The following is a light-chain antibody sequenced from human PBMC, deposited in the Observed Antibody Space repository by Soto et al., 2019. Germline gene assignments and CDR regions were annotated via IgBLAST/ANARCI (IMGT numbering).Light chain of an antibody. Sequence: EIVFPQSPATLSLSPGERATLSCRASQTVSSSLAWYQQKPGQAPRLLIYEASNRATGIPARFSGSGSGADFTLTISSLEPEDFALYYCQQHINWPLTFGGGTKVDIK. CDR1: QTVSSS. CDR3: QQHINWPLT. CDR2: EAS. V-gene: IGKV3-11*01. J-gene: IGKJ4*01.